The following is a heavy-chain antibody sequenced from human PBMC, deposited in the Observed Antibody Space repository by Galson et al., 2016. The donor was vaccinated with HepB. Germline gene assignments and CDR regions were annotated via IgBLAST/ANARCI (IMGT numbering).Heavy chain of an antibody. V-gene: IGHV4-4*07. J-gene: IGHJ3*02. D-gene: IGHD3-3*01. Sequence: SETLSLTCTVSGDSISSYYWNWIRRSTERGLEWLGRMFSNGATNYNPSFTSRVTMSLDTSKNQFFLKLSPVTAADTAVYYCTRGETIFGVPGAFDMWGQGAKVTVSS. CDR2: MFSNGAT. CDR3: TRGETIFGVPGAFDM. CDR1: GDSISSYY.